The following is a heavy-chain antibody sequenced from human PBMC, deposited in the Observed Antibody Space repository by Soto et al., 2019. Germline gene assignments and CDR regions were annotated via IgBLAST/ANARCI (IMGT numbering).Heavy chain of an antibody. CDR1: GFTFSDYY. D-gene: IGHD6-6*01. CDR2: ISSSSSYT. J-gene: IGHJ4*02. CDR3: ARDKGQLAPGGLDY. Sequence: GGSLRLSCAASGFTFSDYYMSWIRQAPGKGLEWVSYISSSSSYTNYADSVKGRFTISRDNAKNSLYLQMNSLRAEDTAVYYCARDKGQLAPGGLDYWGQGTLVTVSS. V-gene: IGHV3-11*06.